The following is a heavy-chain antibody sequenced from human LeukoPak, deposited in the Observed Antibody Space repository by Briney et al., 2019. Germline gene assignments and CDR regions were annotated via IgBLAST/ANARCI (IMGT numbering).Heavy chain of an antibody. CDR2: ISGSGGST. Sequence: GGSLRLSCAASGFTFSSYAMSWVRQAPGKGLEWVSAISGSGGSTYYADSVKGRFTISRDNSKNTLYLQMNSLRAEDTAVYYCAKDQWSSSWKGDIDYWGQGTLVTVSS. J-gene: IGHJ4*02. CDR3: AKDQWSSSWKGDIDY. D-gene: IGHD6-13*01. CDR1: GFTFSSYA. V-gene: IGHV3-23*01.